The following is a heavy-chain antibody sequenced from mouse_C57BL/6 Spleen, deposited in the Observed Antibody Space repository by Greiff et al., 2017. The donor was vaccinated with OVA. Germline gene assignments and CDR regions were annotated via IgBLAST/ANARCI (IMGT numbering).Heavy chain of an antibody. CDR3: AREGDGKYYFDY. D-gene: IGHD3-3*01. CDR1: GYTFPRYG. CDR2: IYPRSGNT. V-gene: IGHV1-81*01. J-gene: IGHJ2*01. Sequence: VQLQQSGAELARPGASVKLSFQASGYTFPRYGVSWVEQRNGQGLWGIGEIYPRSGNTYYNEKFKGKATLTADKSSSTAYMELRSLTSEDSAVYFCAREGDGKYYFDYWGQGTTLTVSS.